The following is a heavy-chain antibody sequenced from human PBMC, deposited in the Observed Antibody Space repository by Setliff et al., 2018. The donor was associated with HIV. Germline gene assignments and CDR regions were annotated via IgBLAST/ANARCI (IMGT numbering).Heavy chain of an antibody. CDR2: INHSGDT. CDR3: ARAFLLVPAARDYYYYMDV. J-gene: IGHJ6*03. D-gene: IGHD2-2*01. V-gene: IGHV4-34*01. Sequence: ETLSLTCAVYGGSFSDYYWTWIRQPPGKGLELIGEINHSGDTNYNTSLKGRVTISVDTSKNQFSLKLNSVTAADTAVYYCARAFLLVPAARDYYYYMDVWGKGTTVTVSS. CDR1: GGSFSDYY.